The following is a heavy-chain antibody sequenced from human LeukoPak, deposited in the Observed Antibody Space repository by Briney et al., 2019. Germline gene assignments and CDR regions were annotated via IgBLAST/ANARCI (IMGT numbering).Heavy chain of an antibody. CDR2: MNPNSGNT. CDR1: GYTFTSYD. V-gene: IGHV1-8*01. J-gene: IGHJ4*02. CDR3: ARGALIGGVIPTPEDY. D-gene: IGHD3-16*02. Sequence: GASVKVSCKASGYTFTSYDINWVRQATGQGLEWMGWMNPNSGNTGYAQKFQGRVTMTRNTSISTAYMELSSLRSEDTAVYYCARGALIGGVIPTPEDYWGQGTLVTVSS.